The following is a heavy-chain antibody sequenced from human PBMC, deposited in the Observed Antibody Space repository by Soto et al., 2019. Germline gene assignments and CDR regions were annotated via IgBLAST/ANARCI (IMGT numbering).Heavy chain of an antibody. Sequence: GGSLRLSCAASVFTFSSYAMSWLRQAPGKGLEWVSAISGSGGSTYYADSVKGRFTISRDNSKNTLYLQMNSLRAEDTAVYYCAKEKRGITGTEFDPWGQGTLVTVSS. J-gene: IGHJ5*02. CDR1: VFTFSSYA. D-gene: IGHD1-7*01. V-gene: IGHV3-23*01. CDR2: ISGSGGST. CDR3: AKEKRGITGTEFDP.